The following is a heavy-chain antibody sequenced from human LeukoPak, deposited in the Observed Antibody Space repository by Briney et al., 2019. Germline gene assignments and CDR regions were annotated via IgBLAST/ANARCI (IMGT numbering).Heavy chain of an antibody. V-gene: IGHV4-59*01. CDR2: IYYSGST. CDR3: ARSAYSYGADAFDI. D-gene: IGHD5-18*01. CDR1: GGSLSSYY. J-gene: IGHJ3*02. Sequence: SETLSLTCTVSGGSLSSYYWSWIRQPPGKGLEWIGYIYYSGSTTYNPSLKSRVTISVDTSKNQFSLKLSSVTAADTAVYYCARSAYSYGADAFDIWGQGTMVTVSS.